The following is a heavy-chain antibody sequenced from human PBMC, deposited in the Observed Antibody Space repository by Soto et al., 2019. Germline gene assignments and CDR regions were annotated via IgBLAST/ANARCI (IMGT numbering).Heavy chain of an antibody. D-gene: IGHD5-12*01. CDR3: AKGITREYSGHDDPDAFDI. CDR1: GFTFSSYG. J-gene: IGHJ3*02. CDR2: MSYAGTKR. V-gene: IGHV3-30*18. Sequence: QVQLVESGGGVVQPGRSLTLSCEASGFTFSSYGMHWVRQAPGKGLEWVAVMSYAGTKRNYADSVKGRFSISRDNSKNTVYLQMNSLKAEDTAVYYCAKGITREYSGHDDPDAFDIWGQGTMVTVSS.